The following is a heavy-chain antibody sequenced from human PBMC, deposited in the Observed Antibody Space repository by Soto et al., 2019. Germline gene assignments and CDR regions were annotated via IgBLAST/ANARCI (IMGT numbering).Heavy chain of an antibody. J-gene: IGHJ6*02. V-gene: IGHV4-61*01. CDR1: GGSVSSGSYY. D-gene: IGHD3-10*01. CDR3: ARSRLRGVMAYGMDV. Sequence: SETLSLTCTVSGGSVSSGSYYWSWIRQPPGKGLEWIGYIYYSGSTNYNPSLKSRVTISVDTSKNQFSLKLSSVTAADTAVYYCARSRLRGVMAYGMDVWGQGTTVTVSS. CDR2: IYYSGST.